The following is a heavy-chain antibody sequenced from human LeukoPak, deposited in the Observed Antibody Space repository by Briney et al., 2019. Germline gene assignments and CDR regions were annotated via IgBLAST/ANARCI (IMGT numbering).Heavy chain of an antibody. J-gene: IGHJ4*01. CDR1: GFTFSSYW. Sequence: GGCLRLSCAASGFTFSSYWMHWVRQAPGKGLVWVSRINGDGNSINYADSVRGRFTISRDNAKNTLYLQMNSLRAEDTAVYYCARGKSGSYGLEDYLGHGTLVTVSS. CDR2: INGDGNSI. CDR3: ARGKSGSYGLEDY. V-gene: IGHV3-74*01. D-gene: IGHD1-26*01.